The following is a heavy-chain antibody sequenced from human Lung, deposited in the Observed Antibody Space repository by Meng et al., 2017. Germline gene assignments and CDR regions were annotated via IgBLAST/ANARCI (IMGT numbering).Heavy chain of an antibody. D-gene: IGHD6-6*01. V-gene: IGHV3-23*01. Sequence: EVRLLESGGGLVQPGGSPRLSCVASGFTFSSYAMTWVCQAPGKGLEWVSSISGSGGSTYYADSVRGRFTISRDNSKNTVYLQMNSLRAEDTAIYYCVRRIEYSSSSGYWGQGTLVTVSS. J-gene: IGHJ4*02. CDR2: ISGSGGST. CDR1: GFTFSSYA. CDR3: VRRIEYSSSSGY.